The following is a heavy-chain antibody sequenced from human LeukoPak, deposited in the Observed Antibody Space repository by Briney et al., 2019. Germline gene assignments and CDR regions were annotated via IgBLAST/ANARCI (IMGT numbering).Heavy chain of an antibody. V-gene: IGHV3-23*01. CDR2: ISGSGGST. J-gene: IGHJ5*02. CDR3: ARDRRGASNWFDP. CDR1: GFTFSSYA. Sequence: GGSLRLSCAASGFTFSSYAMSWVRQAPGKGLGWVSAISGSGGSTYYADSVKGRFTISRDNSKNTLYLQMNSLRAEDTAVYYCARDRRGASNWFDPWGQGTLVTVSS.